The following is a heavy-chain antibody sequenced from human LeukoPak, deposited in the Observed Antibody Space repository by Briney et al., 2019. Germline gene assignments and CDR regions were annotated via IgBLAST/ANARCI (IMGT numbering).Heavy chain of an antibody. CDR2: ISSSNSSI. D-gene: IGHD1-26*01. Sequence: GGSLRLSCAASGFTFSSYSMNWVRQAPGKGLEWVSSISSSNSSIYYADSVKGRFTISRDNAKNSLYLQMNSLRAEDTAVYYCASSDDAFDIWGQGTMVTVSS. V-gene: IGHV3-21*01. J-gene: IGHJ3*02. CDR1: GFTFSSYS. CDR3: ASSDDAFDI.